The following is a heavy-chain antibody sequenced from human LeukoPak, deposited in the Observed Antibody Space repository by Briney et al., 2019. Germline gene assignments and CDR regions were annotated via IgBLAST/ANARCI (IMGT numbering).Heavy chain of an antibody. CDR2: IYYGGTT. CDR3: ARDRGYCSGGSCYRWFDP. Sequence: SETLSLTCTVSGGSISSDCWGWVRQPPGKGLEWIGYIYYGGTTNYNPTLKTRVPISVATFTNPFSLKLSSVTAADTAVYYCARDRGYCSGGSCYRWFDPWGQGTLVTISS. V-gene: IGHV4-59*01. J-gene: IGHJ5*02. D-gene: IGHD2-15*01. CDR1: GGSISSDC.